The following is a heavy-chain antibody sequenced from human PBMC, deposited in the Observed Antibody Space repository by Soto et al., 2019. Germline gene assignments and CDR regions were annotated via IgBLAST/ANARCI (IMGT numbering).Heavy chain of an antibody. D-gene: IGHD1-26*01. J-gene: IGHJ4*02. Sequence: SVKVSCKASGGTFSSYAISWVRQAPGQGLEWMGGIIPIFGTANYAQKFQGRVTITADESTSTAYMELSSLRSEDTAVYYCARVRIGATGDFYYWGQGTLVTVSS. V-gene: IGHV1-69*13. CDR2: IIPIFGTA. CDR3: ARVRIGATGDFYY. CDR1: GGTFSSYA.